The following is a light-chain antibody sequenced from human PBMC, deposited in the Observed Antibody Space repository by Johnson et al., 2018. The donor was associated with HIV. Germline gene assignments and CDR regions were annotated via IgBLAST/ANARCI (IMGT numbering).Light chain of an antibody. Sequence: QSVLTQPPSVSAAPGQRVTISCSGSTSSIGNNFVSWYQHLPRKAPKVLIYENNKRPSGIPARFSGSKSGTSANLGITGLPTGDEADYYCGTWDSSLSAYVFGTGTKVTVL. V-gene: IGLV1-51*02. J-gene: IGLJ1*01. CDR3: GTWDSSLSAYV. CDR2: ENN. CDR1: TSSIGNNF.